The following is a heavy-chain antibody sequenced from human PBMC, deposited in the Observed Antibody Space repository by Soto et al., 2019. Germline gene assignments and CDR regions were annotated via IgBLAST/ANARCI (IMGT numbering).Heavy chain of an antibody. CDR2: IYYSGST. D-gene: IGHD2-21*01. Sequence: QVQLQESGPGLVKPSQTLSLTCTVSGGSISSGDYYWSWIRQPPGKGLEWIGYIYYSGSTYYNPSLKSRVTISVDTSKNQFSRKLSSVTAADTAVYYCARVRIGWGGGATYGMDVWGQGTTVTVSS. CDR1: GGSISSGDYY. V-gene: IGHV4-30-4*01. CDR3: ARVRIGWGGGATYGMDV. J-gene: IGHJ6*02.